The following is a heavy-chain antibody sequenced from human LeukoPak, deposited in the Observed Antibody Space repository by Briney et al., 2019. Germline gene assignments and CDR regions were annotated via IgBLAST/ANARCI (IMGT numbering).Heavy chain of an antibody. CDR1: GYTFTGYF. CDR2: INPNSGGT. CDR3: ARGGLQLWLLVDF. V-gene: IGHV1-2*02. J-gene: IGHJ4*02. Sequence: GASVKVSCKASGYTFTGYFMHWVRQAPGQGLEWMGWINPNSGGTNYAQKFQGRVTMTRDTSISTAYMELSSLRSDDTAIYFCARGGLQLWLLVDFWGQGTLVTVSS. D-gene: IGHD5-18*01.